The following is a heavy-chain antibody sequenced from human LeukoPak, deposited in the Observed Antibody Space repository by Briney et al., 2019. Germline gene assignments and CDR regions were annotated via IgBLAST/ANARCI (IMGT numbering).Heavy chain of an antibody. V-gene: IGHV3-30*18. J-gene: IGHJ4*02. CDR2: ISYDGSNK. CDR1: GFTFSSYG. CDR3: AKSPSDYDFWSGLYFDY. Sequence: GGSLRLSCAASGFTFSSYGMHWVRQAPGKGLEWVAVISYDGSNKYYADSVKGRFTISRDNSKNTLYLQMNSLRAEDTAVYYCAKSPSDYDFWSGLYFDYWGQGTLVTVSS. D-gene: IGHD3-3*01.